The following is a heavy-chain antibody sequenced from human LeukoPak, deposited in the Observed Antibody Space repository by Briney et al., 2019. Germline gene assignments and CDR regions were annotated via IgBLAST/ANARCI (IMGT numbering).Heavy chain of an antibody. CDR2: ISYDGSNK. CDR1: GFTFSSYG. J-gene: IGHJ3*02. Sequence: GGSLRLSCAASGFTFSSYGMHWVRQAPGKGLEWVAVISYDGSNKYYADSVKGRFTISRDNSKNTLYLQMNSLRAEATAVYYCAKDYGGDIDAFDIWGQGTMVTVSS. CDR3: AKDYGGDIDAFDI. V-gene: IGHV3-30*18. D-gene: IGHD4-17*01.